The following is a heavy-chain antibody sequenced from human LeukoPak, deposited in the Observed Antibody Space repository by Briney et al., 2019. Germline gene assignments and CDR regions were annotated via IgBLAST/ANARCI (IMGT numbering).Heavy chain of an antibody. J-gene: IGHJ5*02. CDR1: GFTFSSYW. D-gene: IGHD3-9*01. CDR3: ARGYYVILTGYYP. Sequence: PGGSLRLSCAASGFTFSSYWMSWVRQAPGKGLEWVANIKQDGSEKYYVDSVKGRFTISRDNAKNSLYLQMNSLRAEDTAVYYCARGYYVILTGYYPWGQGTLVTVSS. CDR2: IKQDGSEK. V-gene: IGHV3-7*01.